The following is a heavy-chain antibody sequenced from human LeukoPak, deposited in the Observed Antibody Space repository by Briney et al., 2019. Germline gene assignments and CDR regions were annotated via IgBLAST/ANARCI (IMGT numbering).Heavy chain of an antibody. CDR1: GFTFSSYG. D-gene: IGHD7-27*01. V-gene: IGHV3-21*05. CDR2: ISNSGSSI. Sequence: GGSLRLSCAASGFTFSSYGMHWVRQAPGKGLEWVSYISNSGSSIYYADSVKGRFTTSRDNAKSSLYLQMNCLRAEDTAVYYCGRGHWGLDYWGQGALVTVSS. CDR3: GRGHWGLDY. J-gene: IGHJ4*02.